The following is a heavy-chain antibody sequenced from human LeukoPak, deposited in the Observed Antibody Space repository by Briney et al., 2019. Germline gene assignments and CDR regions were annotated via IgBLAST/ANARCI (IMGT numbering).Heavy chain of an antibody. Sequence: SETLSLTCIVSGDSISSNTHYWSWIRQPPGRGLEWIGSRAYSGKTYQNPSLKSRVSISADTSKNQFSLKLSSVTAADTAVYYCARGGSYYDSSPERDAFDIWGQGTMVTVSS. CDR3: ARGGSYYDSSPERDAFDI. J-gene: IGHJ3*02. CDR2: RAYSGKT. V-gene: IGHV4-39*07. CDR1: GDSISSNTHY. D-gene: IGHD3-22*01.